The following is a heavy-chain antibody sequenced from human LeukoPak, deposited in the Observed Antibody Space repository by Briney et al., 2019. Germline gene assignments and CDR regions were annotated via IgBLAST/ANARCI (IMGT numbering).Heavy chain of an antibody. D-gene: IGHD3-22*01. J-gene: IGHJ4*02. CDR1: GFTFSSYT. Sequence: GRSLRLSCAASGFTFSSYTMHWVRQAPGKGLEYVAATSSNGGSTYYANSVKGRFTISRDNSKNTLYLQMGSLRAEDMAVYYCARDYYDSSGYYLPGYWGQGTLVTVSS. V-gene: IGHV3-64*01. CDR3: ARDYYDSSGYYLPGY. CDR2: TSSNGGST.